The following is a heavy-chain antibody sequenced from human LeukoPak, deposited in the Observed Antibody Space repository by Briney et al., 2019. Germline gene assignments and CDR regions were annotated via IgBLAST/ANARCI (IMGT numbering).Heavy chain of an antibody. Sequence: PSETLSLTCTVSGGSIISYYWSWIRQPPGKGLEWIGNIYYSGSTYYNASLQSRVTISIDTSKNQFSLRLNSVTAADTAMYFCVKSGGYGLIDYWGQGTLVTVSS. V-gene: IGHV4-59*04. J-gene: IGHJ4*02. D-gene: IGHD1-26*01. CDR2: IYYSGST. CDR1: GGSIISYY. CDR3: VKSGGYGLIDY.